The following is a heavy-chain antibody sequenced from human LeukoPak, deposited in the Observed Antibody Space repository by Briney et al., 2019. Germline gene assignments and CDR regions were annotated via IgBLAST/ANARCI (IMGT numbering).Heavy chain of an antibody. CDR1: GYTFTGYY. CDR3: ARAYCTNGVCYTLFDY. CDR2: INPNSGGT. J-gene: IGHJ4*02. Sequence: ASVKVSCTASGYTFTGYYMHWVRQAPGQGLEWMGWINPNSGGTNYAQKFQGRVTMTRDTSISTAYMELSRLRSDDTAVYYCARAYCTNGVCYTLFDYWGQGTLVTVSS. V-gene: IGHV1-2*02. D-gene: IGHD2-8*01.